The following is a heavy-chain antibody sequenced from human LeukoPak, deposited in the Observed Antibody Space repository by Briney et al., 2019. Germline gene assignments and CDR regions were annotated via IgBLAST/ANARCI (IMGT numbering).Heavy chain of an antibody. CDR1: GFTFNSYS. Sequence: GGSLRLSCAASGFTFNSYSMSWVRQAPGKGLEWVSSISPTSSYIFYAGSVKGRFTISRDNAKNSLYLQMNSLRAEDTAVYYCARTTILDYWGQGTLVTVSS. J-gene: IGHJ4*02. D-gene: IGHD4-17*01. CDR2: ISPTSSYI. V-gene: IGHV3-21*01. CDR3: ARTTILDY.